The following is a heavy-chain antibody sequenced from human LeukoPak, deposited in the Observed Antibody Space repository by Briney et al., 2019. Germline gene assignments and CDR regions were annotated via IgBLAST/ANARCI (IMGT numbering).Heavy chain of an antibody. D-gene: IGHD3-22*01. CDR2: INPNSGGT. CDR1: GYTFTGYY. J-gene: IGHJ5*02. CDR3: ATDYDSSGYH. Sequence: GASVKVSCKASGYTFTGYYMHWVRQAPGQSLEWMGRINPNSGGTNYAQKFQGRVTMTRDTSISTAYMELSRLRSDDTAVYYCATDYDSSGYHWGQGTLVTVSS. V-gene: IGHV1-2*06.